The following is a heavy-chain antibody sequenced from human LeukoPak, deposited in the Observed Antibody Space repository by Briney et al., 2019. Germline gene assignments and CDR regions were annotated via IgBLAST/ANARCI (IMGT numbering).Heavy chain of an antibody. D-gene: IGHD3-10*01. J-gene: IGHJ4*02. Sequence: GRSLRLSCAASGFTFSGYGMHWVRQAPGKGLEWVAVIWYDGSNKYYADSVKGRFTISRDNSKNTLYLQMNSLRAEDTAVYYCARDLSGSSDHWGQGTLVTVSS. CDR2: IWYDGSNK. V-gene: IGHV3-33*01. CDR3: ARDLSGSSDH. CDR1: GFTFSGYG.